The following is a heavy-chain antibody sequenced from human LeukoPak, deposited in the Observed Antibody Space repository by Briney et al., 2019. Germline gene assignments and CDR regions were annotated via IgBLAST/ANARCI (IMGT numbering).Heavy chain of an antibody. Sequence: SETLSLTCAVYGGSFSGYYWSWVRQPPGKGLEWIGEINHSGSTNYNPSLKSRVTISVDTSKNQFSLKLSSVTAADTAVYYCARGSRRRFFDPWGQGTLVTVSS. D-gene: IGHD3-10*01. CDR1: GGSFSGYY. CDR2: INHSGST. V-gene: IGHV4-34*01. CDR3: ARGSRRRFFDP. J-gene: IGHJ5*02.